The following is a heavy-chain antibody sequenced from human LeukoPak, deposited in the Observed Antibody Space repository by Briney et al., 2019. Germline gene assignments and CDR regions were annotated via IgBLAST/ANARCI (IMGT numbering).Heavy chain of an antibody. Sequence: GGSLRLSCAASGFIFSSYWMHWVRQAPGKGLVWVSRINSDGSSTSYADSVKGRFTISRDNAKSTLYLQMNSLSAEDTAVYYCARDEGFYGSALNDYWGQGTLVTVSS. CDR3: ARDEGFYGSALNDY. V-gene: IGHV3-74*01. CDR1: GFIFSSYW. CDR2: INSDGSST. J-gene: IGHJ4*02. D-gene: IGHD4-17*01.